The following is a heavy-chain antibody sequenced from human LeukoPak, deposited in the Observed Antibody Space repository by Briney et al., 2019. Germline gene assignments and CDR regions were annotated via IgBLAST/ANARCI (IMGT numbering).Heavy chain of an antibody. D-gene: IGHD3-22*01. CDR2: ISSSGSTI. Sequence: PGGSLRLSCAASGFTFSDFYMSWIRQAPGKGLEWVSYISSSGSTIYYADSVKGRFTISRDNAKNSLYLQMNSLRAEDTAVYYCARGYYYDSSGYYPFDYWGQGTLVTVSS. J-gene: IGHJ4*02. V-gene: IGHV3-11*01. CDR3: ARGYYYDSSGYYPFDY. CDR1: GFTFSDFY.